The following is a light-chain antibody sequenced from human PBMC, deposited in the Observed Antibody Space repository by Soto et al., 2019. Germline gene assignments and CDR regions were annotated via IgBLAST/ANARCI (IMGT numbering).Light chain of an antibody. CDR1: KSIGVW. CDR3: QSYGNYSWT. Sequence: DIQLTQSPYTLSASVGDRVTITCRTSKSIGVWLTWYQQKPGKAPKFLIYKTSTLESGVPSRFSGSGSGTEFTLTISRLQPDDFAMYHCQSYGNYSWTFGQGTKVEIK. J-gene: IGKJ1*01. CDR2: KTS. V-gene: IGKV1-5*03.